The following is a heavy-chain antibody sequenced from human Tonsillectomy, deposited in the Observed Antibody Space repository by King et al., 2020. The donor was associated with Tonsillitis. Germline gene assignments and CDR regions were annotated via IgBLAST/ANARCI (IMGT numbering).Heavy chain of an antibody. D-gene: IGHD2-2*02. V-gene: IGHV3-21*01. Sequence: VQLVESGGGLVKPGGSLRLSCAASGFTFSSYSMNWVRQAPGKGLEWVSSISSSSIYLYYADSVKGRFTISRDNAKNSLYLQMNSLRAEDTAVYYCARDQDCSRTSCYIWDAFDIWGQGTMVTV. CDR1: GFTFSSYS. CDR2: ISSSSIYL. J-gene: IGHJ3*02. CDR3: ARDQDCSRTSCYIWDAFDI.